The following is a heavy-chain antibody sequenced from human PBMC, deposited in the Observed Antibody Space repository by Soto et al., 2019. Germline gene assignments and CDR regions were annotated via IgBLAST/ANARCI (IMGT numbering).Heavy chain of an antibody. V-gene: IGHV4-39*01. J-gene: IGHJ6*02. CDR3: ARHPSAAAEAYYYYGMDV. D-gene: IGHD6-13*01. CDR2: IYYSGST. Sequence: QLQLQESGPGLVKPSETLSLTCTVSGGSISSSSYYWGWIRQPPGKGLEWIGSIYYSGSTYYNPSLKSRVTISVDTSKNQFSLKLSSVTAADTAVYYCARHPSAAAEAYYYYGMDVWGQGTTVTVSS. CDR1: GGSISSSSYY.